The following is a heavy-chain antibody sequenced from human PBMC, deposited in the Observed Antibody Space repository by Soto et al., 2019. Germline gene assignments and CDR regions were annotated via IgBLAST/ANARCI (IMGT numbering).Heavy chain of an antibody. V-gene: IGHV3-72*01. CDR1: GFTFNDHY. D-gene: IGHD5-12*01. CDR2: SRNKANSYTT. CDR3: TRLLRTSSGYDFGF. J-gene: IGHJ4*02. Sequence: EVQLVESGGGLVQPGGSVRLSCAASGFTFNDHYMDWVRQAPGKGLEWVGRSRNKANSYTTEYAASVKGRFAISRDDSKNSLYLQMNSLKTEDSAVYYCTRLLRTSSGYDFGFWGQGTLVTVSS.